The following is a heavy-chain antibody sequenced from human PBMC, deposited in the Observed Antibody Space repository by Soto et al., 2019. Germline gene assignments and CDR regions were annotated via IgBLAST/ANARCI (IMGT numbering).Heavy chain of an antibody. CDR3: AREGYDILTGYLYFDY. D-gene: IGHD3-9*01. CDR1: GGSFSGYY. CDR2: INNSGST. V-gene: IGHV4-34*01. J-gene: IGHJ4*02. Sequence: SETLSLTCAVYGGSFSGYYWSWIRQPPGKGLEWIGEINNSGSTNYNPSLKSRVTISVDTSKNQFSLKLSSVTAADTAVYYCAREGYDILTGYLYFDYWGQGTLVTVSS.